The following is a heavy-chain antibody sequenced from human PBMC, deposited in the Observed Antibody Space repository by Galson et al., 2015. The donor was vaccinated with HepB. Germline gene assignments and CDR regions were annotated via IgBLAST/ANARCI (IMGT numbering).Heavy chain of an antibody. Sequence: SLRLSCAASGFTFSSYAMHWVRQAPGKGLEWVAVISYDGSNKYYADSVKGRFTISRDNSKNTLYLQMNSLRAEDTAVYYCAREGDYDYVWGNLDYWGQGTLVTVSS. CDR3: AREGDYDYVWGNLDY. V-gene: IGHV3-30-3*01. J-gene: IGHJ4*02. D-gene: IGHD3-16*01. CDR2: ISYDGSNK. CDR1: GFTFSSYA.